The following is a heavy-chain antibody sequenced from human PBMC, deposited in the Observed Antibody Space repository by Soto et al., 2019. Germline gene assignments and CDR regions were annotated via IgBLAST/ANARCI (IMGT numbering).Heavy chain of an antibody. D-gene: IGHD3-22*01. V-gene: IGHV4-31*03. CDR3: ARGGYYYENSGQNAYDY. CDR2: IYYGGST. Sequence: TLSLSCTDAGGRMSSGGYYWSWIRQHPGKGLEWIGYIYYGGSTYYNPSLKSRATISGDTSKNQFSLKLSSVTAADTAVYYCARGGYYYENSGQNAYDYWGQGILVTVSS. J-gene: IGHJ4*01. CDR1: GGRMSSGGYY.